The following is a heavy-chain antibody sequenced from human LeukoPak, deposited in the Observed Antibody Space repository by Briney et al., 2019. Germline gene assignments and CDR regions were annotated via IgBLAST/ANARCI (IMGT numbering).Heavy chain of an antibody. D-gene: IGHD6-13*01. CDR3: ARGGSSSWPLGY. CDR1: GYTCTSYC. V-gene: IGHV1-18*01. J-gene: IGHJ4*02. CDR2: ISAYNGNT. Sequence: ASVMLSCKASGYTCTSYCISWVRQAPGQGLEWMGWISAYNGNTNYAQKLQGRVTMTTDTSTSTAYMELRSLRSDDTAVYYCARGGSSSWPLGYWGQGTLVTVSS.